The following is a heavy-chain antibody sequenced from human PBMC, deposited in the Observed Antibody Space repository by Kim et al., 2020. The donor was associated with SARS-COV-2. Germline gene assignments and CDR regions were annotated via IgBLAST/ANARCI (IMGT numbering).Heavy chain of an antibody. D-gene: IGHD3-10*01. CDR3: ARSHGGY. CDR2: SDGTH. J-gene: IGHJ4*02. Sequence: SDGTHSYKPSLKSRVNISADTSKNQFSLILTSVTAADTAVYYCARSHGGYWGQGTLVTVSS. V-gene: IGHV4-59*01.